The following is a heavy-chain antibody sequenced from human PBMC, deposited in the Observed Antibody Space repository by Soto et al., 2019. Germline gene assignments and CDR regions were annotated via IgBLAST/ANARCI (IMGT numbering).Heavy chain of an antibody. CDR3: XXXXXPADY. CDR1: GYTFTSYA. V-gene: IGHV1-18*01. Sequence: QVQLVQSGAEVKKPGASVKVSCKASGYTFTSYAISWVRQAPGQGLEWMGWISAYNGNTNYAQKLQGRVTMTTDTSTXXXXXXXXXXXXXXXXXXXXXXXXXPADYWGQGTLVT. J-gene: IGHJ4*02. CDR2: ISAYNGNT.